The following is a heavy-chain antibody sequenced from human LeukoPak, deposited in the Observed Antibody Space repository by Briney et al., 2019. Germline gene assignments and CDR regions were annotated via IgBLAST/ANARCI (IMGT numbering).Heavy chain of an antibody. CDR1: GFSFSSYE. CDR3: VREGYGHNYAFDY. D-gene: IGHD5-24*01. V-gene: IGHV3-48*03. J-gene: IGHJ4*02. CDR2: ISHRGGSI. Sequence: PGGSLRLSCSASGFSFSSYEMNWVRQAPGKGLEWVSYISHRGGSIHYADSVKGRLTISRDNAKNSVYLQMNSLRAEDTAIYYCVREGYGHNYAFDYWGQGTLVTVSS.